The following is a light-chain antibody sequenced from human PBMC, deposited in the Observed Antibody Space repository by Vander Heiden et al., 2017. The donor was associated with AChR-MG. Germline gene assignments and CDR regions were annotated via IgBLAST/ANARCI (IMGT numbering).Light chain of an antibody. Sequence: DIQITQSPSSLSASVGDRVTITCRASQSIRNYLNWYQQKPGKAPNLLIYAASSLQSGVPARFSGSGYGTDFTLTISSRQTEDFATYYCQQTHSTLIYTFGRGTKVDIK. CDR2: AAS. CDR1: QSIRNY. J-gene: IGKJ3*01. CDR3: QQTHSTLIYT. V-gene: IGKV1-39*01.